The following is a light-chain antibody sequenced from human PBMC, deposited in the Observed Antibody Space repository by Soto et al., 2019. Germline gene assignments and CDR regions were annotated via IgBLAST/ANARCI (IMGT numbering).Light chain of an antibody. CDR1: QTVRNNY. CDR2: DAS. CDR3: QPFSSYPLT. Sequence: VFTQAPGTLSLSPGERVTLSGMASQTVRNNYLAWYQQKPGQAPRLLIYDASSRATGITARFSGGGSGTDFTLTISRLEPEDFAVYYCQPFSSYPLTFGGVTKVDI. V-gene: IGKV3-20*01. J-gene: IGKJ4*01.